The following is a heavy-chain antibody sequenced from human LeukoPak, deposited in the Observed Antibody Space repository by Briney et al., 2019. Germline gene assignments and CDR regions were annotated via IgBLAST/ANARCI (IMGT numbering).Heavy chain of an antibody. Sequence: PGRSLRLSCAASEFTFSSYGMHWVRQAPGKGLEWVSGLSGSGRNTYYADSVKGRFTISRDNSNNTLYLQMISLRAEDTALYYCAKPIGRDNTGYVAFHIWGQGTMVTVSS. CDR2: LSGSGRNT. D-gene: IGHD3-22*01. CDR1: EFTFSSYG. V-gene: IGHV3-23*01. J-gene: IGHJ3*02. CDR3: AKPIGRDNTGYVAFHI.